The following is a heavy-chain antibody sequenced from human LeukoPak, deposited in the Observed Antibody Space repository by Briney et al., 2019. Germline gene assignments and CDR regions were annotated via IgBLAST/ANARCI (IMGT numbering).Heavy chain of an antibody. D-gene: IGHD6-19*01. CDR3: AKDLRLAGEGDDY. V-gene: IGHV3-30*18. J-gene: IGHJ4*02. CDR1: GFTFSSYG. CDR2: ISYDGSNK. Sequence: GGSLRLSWAASGFTFSSYGMHWVRQAPGKGLEWVADISYDGSNKYYADSVKGRFTISRDNSKNTLYLQMNSLRAEDTAVYYCAKDLRLAGEGDDYWGQGTLVTVSS.